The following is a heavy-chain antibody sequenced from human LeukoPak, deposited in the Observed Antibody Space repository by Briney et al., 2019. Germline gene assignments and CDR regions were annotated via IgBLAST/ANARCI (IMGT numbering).Heavy chain of an antibody. J-gene: IGHJ4*02. V-gene: IGHV1-2*02. Sequence: GASVKVSCKASGYTFTGYYMHWVRQAPGQGLEWMGWINPNSGGTNYAQKFQGRVTMTRDTSISTAYMELSGLRSDDTAVYYCARDWENCSGGSCYVSFDYWGQGTLVTVSS. CDR1: GYTFTGYY. D-gene: IGHD2-15*01. CDR3: ARDWENCSGGSCYVSFDY. CDR2: INPNSGGT.